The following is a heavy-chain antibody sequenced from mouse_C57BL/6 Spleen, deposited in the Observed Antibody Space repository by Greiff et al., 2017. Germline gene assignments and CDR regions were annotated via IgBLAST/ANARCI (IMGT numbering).Heavy chain of an antibody. D-gene: IGHD1-1*01. CDR3: ARAYYYGSGYYAMDY. Sequence: VQLKESGGGLVKPGGSLKLSCAASGFTFSDYGMHWVRQAPEKGLEWVAYISSGSSTIYYADTVKGRFTISRDNAKNTLFLQMTSLRSEDTAMYYCARAYYYGSGYYAMDYWGQGTSVTVSS. CDR1: GFTFSDYG. J-gene: IGHJ4*01. V-gene: IGHV5-17*01. CDR2: ISSGSSTI.